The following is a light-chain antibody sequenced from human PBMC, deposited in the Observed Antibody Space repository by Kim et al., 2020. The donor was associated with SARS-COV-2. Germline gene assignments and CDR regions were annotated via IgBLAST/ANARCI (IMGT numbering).Light chain of an antibody. CDR2: EAS. CDR1: QTISSR. Sequence: SASVGTSVTRTCRASQTISSRMAWYQQKPGKVPILLIYEASTLESGVPSRFSGSRSGTEFTLTISSLQPDDFATYYCQQYNDYSATFGQGTKLVI. V-gene: IGKV1-5*03. CDR3: QQYNDYSAT. J-gene: IGKJ2*01.